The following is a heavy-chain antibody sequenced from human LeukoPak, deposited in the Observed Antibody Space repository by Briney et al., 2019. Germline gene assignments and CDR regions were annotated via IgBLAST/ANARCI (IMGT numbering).Heavy chain of an antibody. Sequence: GESLRISCKGSGYSFTSYWIGWVRQMPGKGLEWMGIIYPGDSDTRYSPSFQGQVTISADKSISTAYLQWSSLKASDTAMYYCARLYDSSGYYYVGGFDYWGQGTLVTVSS. V-gene: IGHV5-51*01. CDR1: GYSFTSYW. CDR2: IYPGDSDT. CDR3: ARLYDSSGYYYVGGFDY. D-gene: IGHD3-22*01. J-gene: IGHJ4*02.